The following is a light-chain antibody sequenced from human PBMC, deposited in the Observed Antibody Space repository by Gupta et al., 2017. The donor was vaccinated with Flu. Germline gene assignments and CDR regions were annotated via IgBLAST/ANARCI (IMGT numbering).Light chain of an antibody. Sequence: PATPSGSPGERATLSCRASQSVSSNLAWYQQIPGQAPRLLISGASTRATGIPARFSGRGSGTEFTLTISILQSEDFAVYYCQQDNNWPRTFGGGTKVEIK. CDR2: GAS. CDR1: QSVSSN. J-gene: IGKJ4*01. CDR3: QQDNNWPRT. V-gene: IGKV3-15*01.